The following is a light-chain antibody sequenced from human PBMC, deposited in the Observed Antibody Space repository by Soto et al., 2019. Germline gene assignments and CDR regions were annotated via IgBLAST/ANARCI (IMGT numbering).Light chain of an antibody. Sequence: DIQMTQSPSSLSASVGDRVTITCQASQDIGNFLNWYQQKPGKAPKLLIYDASNLKTGVTSRFSGSGSVTDFTFTISSLQPEAIPPYYYQQYDNRPPYTFGTGTKVDIK. CDR2: DAS. CDR1: QDIGNF. J-gene: IGKJ3*01. V-gene: IGKV1-33*01. CDR3: QQYDNRPPYT.